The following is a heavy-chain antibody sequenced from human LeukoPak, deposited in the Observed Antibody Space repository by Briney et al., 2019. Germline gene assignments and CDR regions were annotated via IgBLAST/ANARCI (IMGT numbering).Heavy chain of an antibody. CDR2: IKTKNEGGTT. CDR1: GFTLSNAW. V-gene: IGHV3-15*01. D-gene: IGHD3-10*01. J-gene: IGHJ4*02. Sequence: PGGSLRLSCAASGFTLSNAWMSWVRQAPGKGLEWVGRIKTKNEGGTTDRAAPVKGRFTISRDDSKNMPYLQMNSLKTEDTAVYYCTTDPTYYYGSPVDYWGQGSLVTVSS. CDR3: TTDPTYYYGSPVDY.